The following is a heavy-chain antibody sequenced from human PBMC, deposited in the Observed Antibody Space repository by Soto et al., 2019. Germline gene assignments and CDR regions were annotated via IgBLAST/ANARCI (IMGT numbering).Heavy chain of an antibody. CDR2: ITPYNGNT. D-gene: IGHD3-22*01. CDR1: GYTFISYG. CDR3: ALYDSGPGYFDY. J-gene: IGHJ4*02. Sequence: QVQLLQSGAEVKKPGASVKVSCKTSGYTFISYGISWVRQAPGQGLEWMGWITPYNGNTHYAQKLQGRVTLTTDTSTNTAYMELRSLRSDDTAVYYCALYDSGPGYFDYWGQGTLVTVSS. V-gene: IGHV1-18*01.